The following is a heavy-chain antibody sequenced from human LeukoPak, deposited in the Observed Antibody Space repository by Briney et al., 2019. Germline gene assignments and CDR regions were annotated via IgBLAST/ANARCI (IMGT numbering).Heavy chain of an antibody. V-gene: IGHV4-30-4*08. CDR2: IYYSGST. Sequence: TSETLSLTCTVSGGSISSGDYYWSWIRQPPGKGLEWIGYIYYSGSTYYNPSLKSRVTISVDTSKNQFSLKLSSVTAADTAVYYCARGIYRAYYFDYWGQGTLVTVSS. CDR1: GGSISSGDYY. D-gene: IGHD2-21*01. J-gene: IGHJ4*02. CDR3: ARGIYRAYYFDY.